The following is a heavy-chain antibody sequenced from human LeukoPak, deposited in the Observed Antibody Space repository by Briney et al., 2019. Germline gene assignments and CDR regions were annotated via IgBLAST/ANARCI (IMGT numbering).Heavy chain of an antibody. J-gene: IGHJ6*04. D-gene: IGHD3-3*01. Sequence: SQTLSLTCAVSGDSISSGGYSWSWIRQPPGKGLEWIGYIYHSGSTYYNPSLKSRVTISVDRSKNQFSLKLSSVTAADTAVYYCAREKHSASYDFWSGPQAMDAWGKGTTVTVSS. CDR3: AREKHSASYDFWSGPQAMDA. CDR1: GDSISSGGYS. CDR2: IYHSGST. V-gene: IGHV4-30-2*01.